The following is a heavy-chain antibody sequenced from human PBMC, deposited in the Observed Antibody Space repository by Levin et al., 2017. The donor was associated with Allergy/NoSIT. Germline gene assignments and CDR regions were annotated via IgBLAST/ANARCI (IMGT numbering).Heavy chain of an antibody. Sequence: VASVKVSCKASGYTFTGYYMHWVRQAPGQGLEWMGWINPYSGGTNYAQKFQGRVTMTRDTSISTVYMELTRLRSDDTAVYYCARGDTAYSSGWYWFDPWGQGTLVTVSS. J-gene: IGHJ5*02. D-gene: IGHD6-19*01. CDR1: GYTFTGYY. CDR3: ARGDTAYSSGWYWFDP. V-gene: IGHV1-2*02. CDR2: INPYSGGT.